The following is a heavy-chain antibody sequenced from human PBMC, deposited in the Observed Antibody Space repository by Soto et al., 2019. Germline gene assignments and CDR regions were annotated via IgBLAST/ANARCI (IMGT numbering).Heavy chain of an antibody. CDR1: GGTFSSYA. CDR2: IIPIFGTA. D-gene: IGHD3-22*01. J-gene: IGHJ4*02. Sequence: GASVKVSCKASGGTFSSYAISWVRQAPGQGLEWMGGIIPIFGTANYAQKFQGRVTITADESTSTAYMELSSLRSEDTAVYYCARGYYDSSGYSHFDYCGKGTLVTVSS. V-gene: IGHV1-69*13. CDR3: ARGYYDSSGYSHFDY.